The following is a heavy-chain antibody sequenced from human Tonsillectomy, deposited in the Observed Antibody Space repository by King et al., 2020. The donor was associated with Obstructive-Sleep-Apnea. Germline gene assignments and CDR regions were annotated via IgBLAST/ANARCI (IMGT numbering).Heavy chain of an antibody. V-gene: IGHV3-23*04. D-gene: IGHD4-23*01. CDR2: ITVRGSST. J-gene: IGHJ4*02. CDR1: GFTFSSYT. CDR3: AKDRLPYGGNSGVGFFDY. Sequence: VQLVESGGGLVQPGGSLRLSCTTSGFTFSSYTMNWLRQAPGKGLEWVSSITVRGSSTYYADSVKGRFTISRDNSKNTLSLQMNSLRAEDTAVYFCAKDRLPYGGNSGVGFFDYWGQGTLVTVSS.